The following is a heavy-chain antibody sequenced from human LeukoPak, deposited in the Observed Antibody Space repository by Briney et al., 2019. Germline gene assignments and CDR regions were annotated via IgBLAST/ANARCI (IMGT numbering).Heavy chain of an antibody. D-gene: IGHD2-2*01. CDR3: ARGRGYCSSTSYYYAANWFDP. CDR2: IYHSGST. J-gene: IGHJ5*02. Sequence: SQTLSLTCTVSGGSISSGGYYWSWIRQPPGKGLEWIGYIYHSGSTYYNPSLKSRVTISVDRSKNQFSLKLSSVTAADTAVYYCARGRGYCSSTSYYYAANWFDPWGQGTLVTVSS. V-gene: IGHV4-30-2*01. CDR1: GGSISSGGYY.